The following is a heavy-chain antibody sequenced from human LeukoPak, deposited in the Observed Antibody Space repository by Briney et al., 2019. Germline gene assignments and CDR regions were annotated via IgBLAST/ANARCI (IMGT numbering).Heavy chain of an antibody. CDR3: ARGGVYYDILTGYSSGEAFDI. CDR1: GYTFTSYD. J-gene: IGHJ3*02. V-gene: IGHV1-8*01. D-gene: IGHD3-9*01. CDR2: MNPNSGNT. Sequence: ASVKVSCKASGYTFTSYDINWVRQATGQGLEWMGWMNPNSGNTGYAQKFQGSVTMTRNTSISTAYMELSSLRSEDTAVYYCARGGVYYDILTGYSSGEAFDIWGQGTMVTVSS.